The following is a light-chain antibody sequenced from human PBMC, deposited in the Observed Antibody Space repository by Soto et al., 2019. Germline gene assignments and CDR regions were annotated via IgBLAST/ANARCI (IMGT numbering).Light chain of an antibody. V-gene: IGLV2-23*01. CDR2: EDN. Sequence: QSALTQPASESGSPGQSITISCTGTSSDVGSYNLVSWYQQHPGTAPKLMIYEDNKRASGVSNRFSGSTSGITASLTISVLQAEDEADYYCCSYAGSSTWVFGGGTKVTVL. J-gene: IGLJ3*02. CDR1: SSDVGSYNL. CDR3: CSYAGSSTWV.